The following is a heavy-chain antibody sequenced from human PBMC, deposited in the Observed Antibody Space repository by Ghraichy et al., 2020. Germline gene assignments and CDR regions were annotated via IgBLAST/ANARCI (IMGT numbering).Heavy chain of an antibody. D-gene: IGHD6-19*01. CDR2: IGTAGDP. Sequence: GGPLRLSCAASGFTFSSYDMHWVRQATGKGLEWVSAIGTAGDPYYPGSVKGRFTISRENAKNSLYLQMNSLRAGDTAVYYCARSLKGIAVAGIYYYYGMDVWGQGTTVTVSS. CDR1: GFTFSSYD. CDR3: ARSLKGIAVAGIYYYYGMDV. V-gene: IGHV3-13*05. J-gene: IGHJ6*02.